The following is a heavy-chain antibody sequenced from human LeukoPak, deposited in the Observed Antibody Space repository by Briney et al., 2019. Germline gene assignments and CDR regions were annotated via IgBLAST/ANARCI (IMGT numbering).Heavy chain of an antibody. V-gene: IGHV4-59*01. J-gene: IGHJ3*02. CDR2: IYYSGSP. CDR3: ALGAAFDI. CDR1: GGSITSYY. Sequence: SETLSLTCAVSGGSITSYYWSWIRQPPGKGLEWIGYIYYSGSPNYNPSLKSRVTISVDTSKNQFSLKLSSVTAADTAVYYCALGAAFDIWGQGTMVTVSS. D-gene: IGHD3-16*01.